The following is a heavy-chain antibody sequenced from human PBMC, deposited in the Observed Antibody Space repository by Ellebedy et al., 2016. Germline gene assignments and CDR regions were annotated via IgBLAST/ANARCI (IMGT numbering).Heavy chain of an antibody. D-gene: IGHD1-1*01. J-gene: IGHJ4*02. CDR3: ARTYWNDEMY. V-gene: IGHV3-11*01. CDR1: GFSFSRHA. Sequence: GESLKISCAASGFSFSRHAMTWIRQAPGKGLEWVSYISSSGNTVDYADSVKGRFTISRDNAKNSLYLQMNSLRAEDTAVYYCARTYWNDEMYWGQGTLVTVSS. CDR2: ISSSGNTV.